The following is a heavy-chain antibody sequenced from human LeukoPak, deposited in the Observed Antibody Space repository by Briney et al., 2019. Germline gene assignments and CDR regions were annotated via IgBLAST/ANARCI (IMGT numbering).Heavy chain of an antibody. CDR2: IRSKAYGGTT. Sequence: GGSLRLSCTASGFTFGDYAMSWVRQAPGKGLEWVGFIRSKAYGGTTEYAASVKGRFTTPRDDSKSIAYLQMNSLKTEDTAVYYCTRDPQSNWGHAFDIWGQGTMVTVSS. CDR3: TRDPQSNWGHAFDI. D-gene: IGHD7-27*01. V-gene: IGHV3-49*04. CDR1: GFTFGDYA. J-gene: IGHJ3*02.